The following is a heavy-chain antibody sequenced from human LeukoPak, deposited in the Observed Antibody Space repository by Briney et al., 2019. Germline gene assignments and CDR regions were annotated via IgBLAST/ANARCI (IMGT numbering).Heavy chain of an antibody. CDR1: GGSFSGYY. CDR3: ASRLIIAAAGFDY. J-gene: IGHJ4*02. V-gene: IGHV4-34*01. CDR2: INHSGST. D-gene: IGHD6-13*01. Sequence: SETLSLTCAVYGGSFSGYYWSWIRQPPGKGLDWIGEINHSGSTNYNPSLKSRVTISVDTSKNQFSLKLSSVTAADTAVYYCASRLIIAAAGFDYWGQGTLVTVSS.